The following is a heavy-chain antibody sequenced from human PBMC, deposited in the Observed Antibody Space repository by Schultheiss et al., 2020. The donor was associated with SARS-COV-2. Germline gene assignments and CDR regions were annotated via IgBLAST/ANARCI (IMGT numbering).Heavy chain of an antibody. CDR1: GFTFSSYA. Sequence: GSLRLSCAASGFTFSSYAMHWVRQAPGKGLEWVAVISYDGSNKYYADSVKGRFTISRDNSKNTLYLQMNSLRAEDTAVYYCAREDGFSNYFDYWGQGTLVTVSS. CDR2: ISYDGSNK. V-gene: IGHV3-30*07. J-gene: IGHJ4*02. D-gene: IGHD2-2*03. CDR3: AREDGFSNYFDY.